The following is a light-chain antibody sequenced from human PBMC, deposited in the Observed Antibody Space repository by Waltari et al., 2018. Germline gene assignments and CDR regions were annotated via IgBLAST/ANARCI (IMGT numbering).Light chain of an antibody. CDR3: QQFNTYPLT. CDR2: AAS. Sequence: AFQLTQSPSSLYASVGDRATISCRASQGICSALAWYQQKPGQPPKLLIYAASTLESGVPSRFSGSGSGTDFTLTISSLEAEDFATYYCQQFNTYPLTFGGGTRVDIK. V-gene: IGKV1-13*02. CDR1: QGICSA. J-gene: IGKJ4*01.